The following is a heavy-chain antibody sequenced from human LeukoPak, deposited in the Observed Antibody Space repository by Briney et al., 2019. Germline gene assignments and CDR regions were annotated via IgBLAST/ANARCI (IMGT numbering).Heavy chain of an antibody. V-gene: IGHV3-7*03. CDR3: ASPGRDGYNPLDY. CDR2: IKQDGSEK. D-gene: IGHD5-24*01. CDR1: GFTFSSYW. J-gene: IGHJ4*02. Sequence: PGGSLRLSCAVSGFTFSSYWMSWVRQAPGKGLEWVANIKQDGSEKYYVDSVKGRFTIFRDNAKNSLYLQMNSLRAEDTAVYYCASPGRDGYNPLDYWGQGTLVTVSS.